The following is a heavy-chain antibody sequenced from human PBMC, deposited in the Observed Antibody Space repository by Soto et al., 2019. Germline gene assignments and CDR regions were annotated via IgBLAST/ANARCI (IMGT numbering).Heavy chain of an antibody. CDR3: ARGAIVVVPSHYYYYGMHX. CDR2: IYPGDSDT. V-gene: IGHV5-51*01. D-gene: IGHD3-22*01. J-gene: IGHJ6*02. Sequence: GEALKITWQGSGYSFTSYWIGCVRQMPGKGLEWMGIIYPGDSDTRYSPSFQGQVTIAADKSISTAYLQWSSLKASDTAMYYCARGAIVVVPSHYYYYGMHXWGQGTTVSVS. CDR1: GYSFTSYW.